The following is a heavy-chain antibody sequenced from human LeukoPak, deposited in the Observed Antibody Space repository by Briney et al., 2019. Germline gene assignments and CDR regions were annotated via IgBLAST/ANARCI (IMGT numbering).Heavy chain of an antibody. CDR1: GFTFSSYE. Sequence: GGSLRLSCAASGFTFSSYEMNWVRQAPGKGLEGVSYISSSGSTIYYADSVKGRFTISRDNAKNSLYLQMNSLRAEDTAVYYCARDSFPYYYDSSGYPNAFDYWGQGTLVTVSS. V-gene: IGHV3-48*03. CDR2: ISSSGSTI. CDR3: ARDSFPYYYDSSGYPNAFDY. J-gene: IGHJ4*02. D-gene: IGHD3-22*01.